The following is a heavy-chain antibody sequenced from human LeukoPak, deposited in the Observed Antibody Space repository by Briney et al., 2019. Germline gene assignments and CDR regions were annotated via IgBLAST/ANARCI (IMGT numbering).Heavy chain of an antibody. D-gene: IGHD6-19*01. Sequence: GGSLRLSCAASGFTFSSYAMSWVRQAPGKGLEWVSAISGSGGSTYCADSVKGRFTISRDNSKNTLYLQMNSLRAEDTAVYYCAKDLADSRGWLDYFDYWGQGTLVTVSS. CDR1: GFTFSSYA. V-gene: IGHV3-23*01. CDR2: ISGSGGST. J-gene: IGHJ4*02. CDR3: AKDLADSRGWLDYFDY.